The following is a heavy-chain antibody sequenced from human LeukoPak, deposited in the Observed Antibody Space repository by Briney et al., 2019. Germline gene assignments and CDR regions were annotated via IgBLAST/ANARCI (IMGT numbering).Heavy chain of an antibody. CDR2: IYYSGDT. CDR3: ARAGGIRTAALDLDY. Sequence: PSETLSLTCTVSGGSISTYHWSWLRQPPGKGLEWIGYIYYSGDTKQNPSLKSRATISVDTSKNQFSLKLKSVAAADTAVYYCARAGGIRTAALDLDYWGQGTLVTVSS. J-gene: IGHJ4*02. CDR1: GGSISTYH. V-gene: IGHV4-59*01. D-gene: IGHD6-25*01.